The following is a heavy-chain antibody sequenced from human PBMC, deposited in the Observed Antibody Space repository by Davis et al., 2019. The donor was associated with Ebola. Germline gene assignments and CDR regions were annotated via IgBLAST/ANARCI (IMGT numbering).Heavy chain of an antibody. CDR1: GYTFTSYG. CDR3: ARDRGYNSGWYSDY. D-gene: IGHD6-19*01. J-gene: IGHJ4*02. CDR2: ISAYNGNT. Sequence: AASVKVSCKASGYTFTSYGISWVRQAPGQGLEWMGWISAYNGNTNYAQKLQGRVTMTTDPSTSTAYMELRSLRSDDTAVYYCARDRGYNSGWYSDYWGQGTLVTVSS. V-gene: IGHV1-18*01.